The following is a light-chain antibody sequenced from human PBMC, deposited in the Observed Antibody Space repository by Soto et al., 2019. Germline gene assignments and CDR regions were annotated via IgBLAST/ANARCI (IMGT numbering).Light chain of an antibody. CDR3: QQFNSYPVT. V-gene: IGKV1-13*02. J-gene: IGKJ3*01. Sequence: ATQLTQSPSSLSASVGDRVTITCRASQGIRSALAWYQQKPGKAPKLLIYDASNLESGVPSRFSGSGSGTDFTITISSLQPEYFATYYCQQFNSYPVTFGPGTKVDIK. CDR1: QGIRSA. CDR2: DAS.